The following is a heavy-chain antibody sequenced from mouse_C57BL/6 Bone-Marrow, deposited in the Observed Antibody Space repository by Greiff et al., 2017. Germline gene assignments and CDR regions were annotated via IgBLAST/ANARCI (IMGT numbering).Heavy chain of an antibody. CDR3: ASLVLYAMDY. Sequence: EVKLMESGGGLVQPGESLKLSCESNEYEFPSHDMSWVRKTPEKRLELVAAINSDGGSTYYPDTMERRFIISRDNTKKTLYLQRSSLRSEDTALXYCASLVLYAMDYWGQGTSVTVSS. CDR1: EYEFPSHD. J-gene: IGHJ4*01. V-gene: IGHV5-2*01. CDR2: INSDGGST.